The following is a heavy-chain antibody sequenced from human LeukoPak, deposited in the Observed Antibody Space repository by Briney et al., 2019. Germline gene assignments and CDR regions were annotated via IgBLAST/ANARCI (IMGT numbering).Heavy chain of an antibody. V-gene: IGHV3-21*01. CDR1: GFTFSSYS. D-gene: IGHD6-19*01. Sequence: GGSLRLSCAASGFTFSSYSMNWVRQAPGKGLEWVSSISSSSSYIYYADSVKGRFTISRDNSKNTLYLQMNSLRAEDTAVYYCARDQSAVAVAGYEFDYWGQGTLVTVSS. CDR2: ISSSSSYI. J-gene: IGHJ4*02. CDR3: ARDQSAVAVAGYEFDY.